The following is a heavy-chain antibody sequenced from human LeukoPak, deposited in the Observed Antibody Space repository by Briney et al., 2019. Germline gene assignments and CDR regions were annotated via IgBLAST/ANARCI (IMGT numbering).Heavy chain of an antibody. D-gene: IGHD4-17*01. Sequence: SETLSLTCTVSGGSLSSYYWSWIRQPPGKGLEWIGYIYYSGSTNYNPSLTSRVTISVDTSKNQFSLNLNSVTAADTAVYYCARTTVTTFSYWGQGTLVTVSS. V-gene: IGHV4-59*01. CDR2: IYYSGST. CDR3: ARTTVTTFSY. CDR1: GGSLSSYY. J-gene: IGHJ4*02.